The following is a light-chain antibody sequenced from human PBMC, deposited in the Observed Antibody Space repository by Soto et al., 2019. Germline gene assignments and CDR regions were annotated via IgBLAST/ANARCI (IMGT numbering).Light chain of an antibody. CDR3: SSFTSSSTLRV. CDR1: SSDVGSYNL. V-gene: IGLV2-14*02. J-gene: IGLJ3*02. CDR2: EGS. Sequence: QSALTQPASVSGSPGQSITISCTGTSSDVGSYNLVSWYQQHPGKAPKLMIYEGSKRPSGVSNRFSGSKSGSTASLTISGLQAEDEADYYCSSFTSSSTLRVFGGGTKVTVL.